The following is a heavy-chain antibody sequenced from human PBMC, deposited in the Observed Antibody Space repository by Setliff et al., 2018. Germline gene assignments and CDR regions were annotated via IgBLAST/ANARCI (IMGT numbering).Heavy chain of an antibody. J-gene: IGHJ2*01. V-gene: IGHV4-38-2*01. D-gene: IGHD3-22*01. CDR2: IFHSGST. CDR1: GYSISSGHF. Sequence: SETLSLTCGVSGYSISSGHFWGWIRQPPGKGLEWLGNIFHSGSTYYNPTLNSRVTISADTSKNQFSLNLSSVTAADTAVYFCARAVDSSGYFPFWYFDIWGRGTLVTVSS. CDR3: ARAVDSSGYFPFWYFDI.